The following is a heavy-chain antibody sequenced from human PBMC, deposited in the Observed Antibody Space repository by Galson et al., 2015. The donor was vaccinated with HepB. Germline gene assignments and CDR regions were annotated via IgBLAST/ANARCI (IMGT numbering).Heavy chain of an antibody. Sequence: SLRLSCAASGFTFNRYWMSWVRQAPGKGLEWVANIKEDGSQKYYVDSVKGRFTISRDNAKNSLYLQMNSLRADDTAVYFCARDRVVAGGGDWFDPWGQGTLVTVSS. J-gene: IGHJ5*02. CDR3: ARDRVVAGGGDWFDP. D-gene: IGHD6-13*01. CDR1: GFTFNRYW. V-gene: IGHV3-7*01. CDR2: IKEDGSQK.